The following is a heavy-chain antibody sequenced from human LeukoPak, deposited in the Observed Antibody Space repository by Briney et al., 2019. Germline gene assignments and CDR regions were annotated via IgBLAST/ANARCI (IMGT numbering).Heavy chain of an antibody. CDR1: GGSFSGYY. V-gene: IGHV4-4*07. J-gene: IGHJ6*02. CDR2: IYTSGST. Sequence: NPSETLSLTCAVYGGSFSGYYWSWIRQPAGKGLEWIGRIYTSGSTNYNPSLKSRVTMSVDTSKNQFSLKLSSVTAADTAVYYCARDPRYGYNFDYYYGMDVWGQGTTVTVSS. D-gene: IGHD5-24*01. CDR3: ARDPRYGYNFDYYYGMDV.